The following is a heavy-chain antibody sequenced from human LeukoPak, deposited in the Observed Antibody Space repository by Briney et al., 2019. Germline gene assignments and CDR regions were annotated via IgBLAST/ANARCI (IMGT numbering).Heavy chain of an antibody. V-gene: IGHV3-30*19. CDR3: ARDLAVAGSDEDFDY. CDR1: GFTCSSFG. J-gene: IGHJ4*02. D-gene: IGHD6-19*01. Sequence: GGSLRLSCAASGFTCSSFGMHWVRQAPGKELEWVAVISYDGSNKYYADSVKGRFTISRDNSKNTLYLQMNSLRAEDTAVYYCARDLAVAGSDEDFDYWGQGTLVTVSS. CDR2: ISYDGSNK.